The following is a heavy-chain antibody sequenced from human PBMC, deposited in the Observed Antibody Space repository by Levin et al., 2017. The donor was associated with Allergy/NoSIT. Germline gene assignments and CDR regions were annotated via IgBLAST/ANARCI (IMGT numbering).Heavy chain of an antibody. J-gene: IGHJ5*02. D-gene: IGHD4-17*01. Sequence: GGSLRLSCTTSGFTFSNYALNWVRQAPGRGLEWVSVISGGGVTTYYADSVKGRFTISRDNSKTTLYLQMNSLRAEDTAIYYCTKGVADYETGWYYGDRWGQGTLVSVSS. V-gene: IGHV3-23*01. CDR1: GFTFSNYA. CDR2: ISGGGVTT. CDR3: TKGVADYETGWYYGDR.